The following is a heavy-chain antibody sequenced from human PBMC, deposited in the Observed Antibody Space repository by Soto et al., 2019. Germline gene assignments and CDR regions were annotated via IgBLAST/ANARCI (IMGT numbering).Heavy chain of an antibody. Sequence: PSETLSLTCTVSGGSISSYYWSWIRQPPGKGLEWIGYIYYSGSTNYNPSNKSRVTISIDTSKNQFSLKLSSVTAADTAVYYCARDAAGTGYSYGSWFDPWGQGTLVTV. CDR2: IYYSGST. J-gene: IGHJ5*02. CDR1: GGSISSYY. CDR3: ARDAAGTGYSYGSWFDP. V-gene: IGHV4-59*01. D-gene: IGHD5-18*01.